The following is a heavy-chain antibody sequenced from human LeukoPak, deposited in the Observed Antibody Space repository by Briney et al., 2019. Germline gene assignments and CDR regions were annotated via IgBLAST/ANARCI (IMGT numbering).Heavy chain of an antibody. CDR1: GFTFSSYA. J-gene: IGHJ6*03. V-gene: IGHV3-30*04. CDR2: ISYDGSNK. CDR3: AKAHLGGYYYMDV. Sequence: PGGSLRLSCAASGFTFSSYAMHWVRQAPGKGLEWVAVISYDGSNKYYADSVKGRFTISRDNSKNSLYLQMNSLRAEDTALYYCAKAHLGGYYYMDVWGKGTTVTVSS.